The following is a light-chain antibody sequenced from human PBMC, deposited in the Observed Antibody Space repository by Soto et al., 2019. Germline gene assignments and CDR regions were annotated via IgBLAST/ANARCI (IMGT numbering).Light chain of an antibody. J-gene: IGKJ5*01. CDR1: QSVSSN. CDR2: GAS. V-gene: IGKV3-15*01. CDR3: QQRSNWPSEIT. Sequence: EIVRTHSPATLSMYKREGVTLSCRASQSVSSNLAWYQQRPGQAPRLLIYGASTRATGIPARFSGSGSGTEFTLTISSLHSEDFAVYYCQQRSNWPSEITFGQGTLLDIK.